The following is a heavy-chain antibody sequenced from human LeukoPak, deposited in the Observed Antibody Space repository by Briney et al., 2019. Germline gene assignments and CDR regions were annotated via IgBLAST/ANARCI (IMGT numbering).Heavy chain of an antibody. CDR1: GFTFSSYS. CDR2: ISSSSSTI. D-gene: IGHD5-12*01. V-gene: IGHV3-48*01. J-gene: IGHJ4*02. CDR3: ARGRTVATVYSFGY. Sequence: PGGSLRLSCAASGFTFSSYSMNWVPQAPGKGLEWVSYISSSSSTIYYADSVKGRFTISRDNAKNSLYLQMNSLRAEDTAVYYCARGRTVATVYSFGYWGQGTLVTVSS.